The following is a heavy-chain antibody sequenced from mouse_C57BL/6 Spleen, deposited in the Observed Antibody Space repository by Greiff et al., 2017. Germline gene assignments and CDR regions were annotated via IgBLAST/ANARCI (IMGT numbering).Heavy chain of an antibody. D-gene: IGHD2-14*01. CDR1: GYTFTSYW. Sequence: QVHVKQSGAELAKPGASVKLSCKASGYTFTSYWMHWVKQRPGQGLEWIGYITPSSGYTKYNQKFKVKATLTADKSSSTAYMQLSNLTYEDSAIYYCARSIGIYEYFDVWGTGTTVTVSS. V-gene: IGHV1-7*01. CDR3: ARSIGIYEYFDV. CDR2: ITPSSGYT. J-gene: IGHJ1*03.